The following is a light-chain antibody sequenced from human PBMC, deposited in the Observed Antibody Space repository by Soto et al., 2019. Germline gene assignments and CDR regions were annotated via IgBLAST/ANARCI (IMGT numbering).Light chain of an antibody. J-gene: IGKJ4*01. CDR2: GAS. Sequence: DIVLTQSPGTRSLSPGERATLSCRASQTVSDNYLAWYQQRPGQAPRLLIYGASRKTTGIPDRFSGSGSGTDFTLTISRLEPEDFAVYYCQQYGGSPLTFGGGTKVDIK. CDR1: QTVSDNY. V-gene: IGKV3-20*01. CDR3: QQYGGSPLT.